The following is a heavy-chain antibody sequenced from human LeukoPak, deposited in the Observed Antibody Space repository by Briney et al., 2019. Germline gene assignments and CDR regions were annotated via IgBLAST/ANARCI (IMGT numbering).Heavy chain of an antibody. J-gene: IGHJ5*02. Sequence: SETLSLTCTVSGGSISSGSYYWSWIRQPAGKGLEWIGRIYTSGSTNYNPSLKSRVTISVDTSKNQFSLKLSSVTAADTAVYYCARGYYYGSGSHRPENWFDPWGQGTLVTVSS. CDR1: GGSISSGSYY. D-gene: IGHD3-10*01. CDR2: IYTSGST. CDR3: ARGYYYGSGSHRPENWFDP. V-gene: IGHV4-61*02.